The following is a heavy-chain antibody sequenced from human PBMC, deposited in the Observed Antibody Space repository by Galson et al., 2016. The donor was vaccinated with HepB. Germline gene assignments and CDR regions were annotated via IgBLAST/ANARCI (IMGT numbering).Heavy chain of an antibody. CDR2: ISYDASNK. D-gene: IGHD4-17*01. V-gene: IGHV3-30*18. CDR3: AKGKGADYRDQYFYYYGMDV. CDR1: GLTLSSYG. Sequence: SLRLSCAASGLTLSSYGMHWVRRAPGKGLEWVALISYDASNKYYADSAKGRFTISRDNSKSTLYLHMNSLRPEDTAMYYCAKGKGADYRDQYFYYYGMDVWGHGTTVTVSS. J-gene: IGHJ6*02.